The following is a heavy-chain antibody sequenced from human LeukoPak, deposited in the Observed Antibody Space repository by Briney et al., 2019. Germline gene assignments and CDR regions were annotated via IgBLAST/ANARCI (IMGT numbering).Heavy chain of an antibody. V-gene: IGHV4-34*01. J-gene: IGHJ4*02. CDR1: GGSFSGYY. CDR3: ARGSDSGSYPFDY. CDR2: INHSGST. D-gene: IGHD1-26*01. Sequence: SETLSLTCAVYGGSFSGYYWSWIRQPPGKGLEWIGEINHSGSTNYNPSLKSRVTISVDTSKNQFSLKLSSVTAADTAVYYCARGSDSGSYPFDYWAQGTLVTVSS.